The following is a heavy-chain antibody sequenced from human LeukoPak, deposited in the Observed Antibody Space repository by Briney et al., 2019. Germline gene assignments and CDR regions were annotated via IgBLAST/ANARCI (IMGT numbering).Heavy chain of an antibody. CDR1: GYTFSDFY. J-gene: IGHJ5*02. V-gene: IGHV1-2*02. D-gene: IGHD1-1*01. Sequence: GASVKVSCQTSGYTFSDFYLNWVRQAPGQGREGMGWINPYSGAVISAQSLQGRLTMTWDTSTGTAYMELTRLTSDDPAVYYCATATVTHTRDPWGQGTLVTVSS. CDR3: ATATVTHTRDP. CDR2: INPYSGAV.